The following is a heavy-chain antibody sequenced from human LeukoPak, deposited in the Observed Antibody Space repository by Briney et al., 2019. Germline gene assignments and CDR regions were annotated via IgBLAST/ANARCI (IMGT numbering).Heavy chain of an antibody. Sequence: SETLSLTCTVSSGSISSYYWSWIRQPPGKGLEWIGYIYYSGSTNYNPSLKSRVTISVDTSKNQFSLKLSSVTAADTAVYYCARYYDLRSGYYFDYWGQGTLVTVSS. CDR1: SGSISSYY. CDR3: ARYYDLRSGYYFDY. V-gene: IGHV4-59*01. D-gene: IGHD3-3*01. J-gene: IGHJ4*02. CDR2: IYYSGST.